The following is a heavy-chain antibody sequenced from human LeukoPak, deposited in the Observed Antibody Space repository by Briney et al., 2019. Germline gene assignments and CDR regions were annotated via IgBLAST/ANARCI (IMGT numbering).Heavy chain of an antibody. V-gene: IGHV3-23*01. J-gene: IGHJ3*02. CDR1: GFTFSSYA. CDR2: ISGSGTDT. D-gene: IGHD3-10*01. CDR3: AKDSGWFGELNDAFDI. Sequence: GGSLRLSCGGSGFTFSSYAMSWVRQAPGKGLEWVSAISGSGTDTFYANSVKGRFTISRDNPKNTLYLQMNSLRAEDTAVYYCAKDSGWFGELNDAFDIWGQGTMVTVSS.